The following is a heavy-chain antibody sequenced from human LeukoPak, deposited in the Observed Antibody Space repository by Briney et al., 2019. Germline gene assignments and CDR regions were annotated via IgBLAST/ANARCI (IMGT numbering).Heavy chain of an antibody. CDR3: AKVYSYGSNYFDY. D-gene: IGHD5-18*01. CDR1: GFTFSSYA. J-gene: IGHJ4*02. CDR2: ISGSGGST. Sequence: GGSLRLSCAASGFTFSSYAVSWVRQAPGKGLEWVSAISGSGGSTYYADSVKGRFTISRDNSKNTLYLQMNSLRAEDTAVYYCAKVYSYGSNYFDYWGQGTLVTVSS. V-gene: IGHV3-23*01.